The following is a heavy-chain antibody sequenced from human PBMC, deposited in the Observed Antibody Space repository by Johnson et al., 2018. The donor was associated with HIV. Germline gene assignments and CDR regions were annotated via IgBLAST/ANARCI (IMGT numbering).Heavy chain of an antibody. V-gene: IGHV3-15*01. D-gene: IGHD3-16*02. J-gene: IGHJ3*02. CDR3: TTAIVIDAFDI. Sequence: VQLVESGGGLVQPGGSLRLSCAASGFTFSNVWMSWVRQAPGTGLEWVGGIKRKIEGEATDYAAPVKGRFTISRDDAKNTLFLQMSSLKTDDTAVYYCTTAIVIDAFDIWGQGTMVTVSS. CDR1: GFTFSNVW. CDR2: IKRKIEGEAT.